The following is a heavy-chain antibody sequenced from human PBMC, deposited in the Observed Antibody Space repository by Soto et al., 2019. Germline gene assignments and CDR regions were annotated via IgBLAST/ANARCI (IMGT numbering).Heavy chain of an antibody. CDR2: IHYSGSI. CDR1: YGSISSGGYY. J-gene: IGHJ4*02. CDR3: ARGRPDFSSSSRARGNLDH. Sequence: QVQLQESGPGLVKASQTLSLTCTVSYGSISSGGYYWSWIRQHPGKGLEWIGHIHYSGSIHYNPSLKSRAIISVDMSKNQFSLKLTSVTAADTAVYYCARGRPDFSSSSRARGNLDHWGQGALVTVSS. V-gene: IGHV4-31*03. D-gene: IGHD6-6*01.